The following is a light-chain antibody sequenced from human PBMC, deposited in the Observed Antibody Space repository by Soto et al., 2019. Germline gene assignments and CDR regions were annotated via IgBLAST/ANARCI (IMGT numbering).Light chain of an antibody. CDR2: DAS. CDR1: QSVSSY. J-gene: IGKJ4*01. V-gene: IGKV3-11*01. CDR3: QQRSNWPPLT. Sequence: EIVLTQSPATLSLSPGERATLSCRASQSVSSYLAWYQQKPGQAPRLLIYDASNRATGIPARFSGSGSGTDFNLTISSLEPEDFAVYYCQQRSNWPPLTVGGGTKVEIK.